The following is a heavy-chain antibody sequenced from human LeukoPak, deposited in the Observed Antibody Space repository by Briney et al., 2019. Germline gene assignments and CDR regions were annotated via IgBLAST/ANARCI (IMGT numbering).Heavy chain of an antibody. CDR1: GYTFTSYY. D-gene: IGHD2-2*01. CDR2: INPSGGST. Sequence: GASVKVSCKASGYTFTSYYMHWVRQAPAPGLEWMGIINPSGGSTSYAQKCQGRVSMTRDTSTSTVYMELSSLRAEDTSVYYCASDDNTMPYLGGRGTLVTVSS. CDR3: ASDDNTMPYL. V-gene: IGHV1-46*01. J-gene: IGHJ2*01.